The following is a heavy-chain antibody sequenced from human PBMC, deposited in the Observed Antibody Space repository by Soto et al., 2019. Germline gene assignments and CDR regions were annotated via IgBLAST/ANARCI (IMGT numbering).Heavy chain of an antibody. CDR2: IKQDGSEK. J-gene: IGHJ4*02. CDR3: ARDKWASIAVAGTGFDY. CDR1: GFTFSSYW. V-gene: IGHV3-7*01. Sequence: GGSLRLSCAASGFTFSSYWMSWVRQAPGKGLEWVANIKQDGSEKYYVDSVKGRFTISRDNAKNSLYLQMNSLRAEDTAVYYCARDKWASIAVAGTGFDYWGQGTLVTVSS. D-gene: IGHD6-19*01.